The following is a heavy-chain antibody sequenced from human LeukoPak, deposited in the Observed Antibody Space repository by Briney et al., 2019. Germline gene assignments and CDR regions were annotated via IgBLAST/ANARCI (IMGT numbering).Heavy chain of an antibody. Sequence: ASVKVSCKASGYTFTSYAISWVRQAPGQGLEWMGGISAYNGNTNYAQKFQGRVTMTTDTSTTTAYMELRSLRSDDTAVYYCARDGQWLVPDYWGQGTLVTVSS. D-gene: IGHD6-19*01. V-gene: IGHV1-18*04. J-gene: IGHJ4*02. CDR3: ARDGQWLVPDY. CDR1: GYTFTSYA. CDR2: ISAYNGNT.